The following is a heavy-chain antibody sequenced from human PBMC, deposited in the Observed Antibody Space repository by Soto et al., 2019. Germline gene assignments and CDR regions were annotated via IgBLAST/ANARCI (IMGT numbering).Heavy chain of an antibody. CDR2: IIPLFRTP. Sequence: QVQLVQSGAEMKEPGSSVKVSCKTSGGTFSSSAISWLRQAPGQGLEWMGGIIPLFRTPDYAQKFQGRVTIAADESTSTAYMELSSLRSEDTAVYYCARDNDRIQLGGNYYYILDVWGQGTTITVSS. CDR3: ARDNDRIQLGGNYYYILDV. CDR1: GGTFSSSA. V-gene: IGHV1-69*12. J-gene: IGHJ6*02. D-gene: IGHD1-1*01.